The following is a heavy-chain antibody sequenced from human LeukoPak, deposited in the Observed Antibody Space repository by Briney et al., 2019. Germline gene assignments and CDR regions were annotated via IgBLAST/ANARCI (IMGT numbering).Heavy chain of an antibody. Sequence: GGSLRLSCAASGFTFSGSATHWVRQASGKGLEWVGRIRSKANSYATAYAASVKGRFTISRDDSKNTAYLQMNSLKTEDTAVYYCPRERYGDFDYWGQGTLVTVSS. CDR1: GFTFSGSA. CDR3: PRERYGDFDY. V-gene: IGHV3-73*01. D-gene: IGHD4-17*01. J-gene: IGHJ4*02. CDR2: IRSKANSYAT.